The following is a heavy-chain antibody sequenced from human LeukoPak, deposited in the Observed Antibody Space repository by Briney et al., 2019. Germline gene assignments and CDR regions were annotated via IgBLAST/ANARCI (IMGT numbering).Heavy chain of an antibody. J-gene: IGHJ2*01. D-gene: IGHD5-18*01. V-gene: IGHV3-20*04. CDR2: INWNGGST. Sequence: GGSLRLSCAASGFTVSTYDMSWVRQAPGKGLEWVSTINWNGGSTVYADSVKGRFTISRDNAKNSLYLQMNSLRAEDTALYYCARGYSYGRNWYFDLWGRGTLVTVSS. CDR1: GFTVSTYD. CDR3: ARGYSYGRNWYFDL.